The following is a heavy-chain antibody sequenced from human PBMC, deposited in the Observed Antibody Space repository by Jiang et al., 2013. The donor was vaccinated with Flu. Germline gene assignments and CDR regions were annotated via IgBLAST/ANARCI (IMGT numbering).Heavy chain of an antibody. D-gene: IGHD1-26*01. CDR2: MNPNSGNT. CDR1: GYTFTSYD. V-gene: IGHV1-8*01. CDR3: ARGQWELGPEDAFDI. Sequence: GAEVKKPGASVKVSCKASGYTFTSYDINWVRQATGQGLEWMGWMNPNSGNTGYAQKFQGRVTMTRNTSISTAYMELRSLRSDDTAVYYCARGQWELGPEDAFDIWGQGTMVTVSS. J-gene: IGHJ3*02.